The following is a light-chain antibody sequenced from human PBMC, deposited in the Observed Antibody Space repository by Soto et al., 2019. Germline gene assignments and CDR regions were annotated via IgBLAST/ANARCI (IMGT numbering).Light chain of an antibody. J-gene: IGKJ4*01. CDR2: DAS. CDR1: HTVINND. V-gene: IGKV3-20*01. Sequence: ECVLTQSPGTLSLSPWERSTLSCIAIHTVINNDLPAYQQKPRLALRLLIYDASSRATGIPDRFSGGGSGTDFTLPSSRLEPEASAVYYCQQCSSYPLTFGGGTKVDIK. CDR3: QQCSSYPLT.